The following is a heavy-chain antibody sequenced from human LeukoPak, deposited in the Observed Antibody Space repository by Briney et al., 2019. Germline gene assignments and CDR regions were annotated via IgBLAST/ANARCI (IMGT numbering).Heavy chain of an antibody. V-gene: IGHV3-20*04. CDR1: AFTFDDYG. CDR3: ARVGCSSTSCHYFDY. J-gene: IGHJ4*02. Sequence: GGAPRLSCAASAFTFDDYGMSWGLHPPGNGLEWGSGINWNGGSTGYADSVKGRFTISTDNTKNSLYMQMNSLRGEDTALYYCARVGCSSTSCHYFDYWGQGTLVTVSS. CDR2: INWNGGST. D-gene: IGHD2-2*01.